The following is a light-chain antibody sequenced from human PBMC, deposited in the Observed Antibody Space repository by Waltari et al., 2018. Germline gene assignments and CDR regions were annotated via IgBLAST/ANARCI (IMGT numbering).Light chain of an antibody. V-gene: IGLV2-11*01. CDR2: DVD. J-gene: IGLJ3*02. Sequence: QSALTQPRSVSGSPGQSVTISCTGTSSDVGGYNYVSWYQPHPGRAPTLIIYDVDKRPSGVPDRFFGSKSGNTASLTISGLQADDESDFYCCSYAASVHWLFGGGTKVTVL. CDR1: SSDVGGYNY. CDR3: CSYAASVHWL.